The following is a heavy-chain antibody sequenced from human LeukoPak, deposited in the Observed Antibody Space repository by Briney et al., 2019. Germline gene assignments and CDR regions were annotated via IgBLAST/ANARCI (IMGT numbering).Heavy chain of an antibody. Sequence: ASVKVSCKASGYTFTSYYMHWVRQAPGQGLEWMGIINPSGGSTSYAQKFRGRVTMTRDTSTSTVYMELSSLRSEDTAVYYCARRAGIFGRSNLNWFDPWGQGTLVTVSS. D-gene: IGHD3-3*01. CDR3: ARRAGIFGRSNLNWFDP. CDR2: INPSGGST. CDR1: GYTFTSYY. V-gene: IGHV1-46*01. J-gene: IGHJ5*02.